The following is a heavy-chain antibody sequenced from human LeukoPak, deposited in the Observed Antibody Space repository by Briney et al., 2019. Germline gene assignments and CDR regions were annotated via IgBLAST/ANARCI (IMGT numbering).Heavy chain of an antibody. Sequence: SETLSLTCTVSGGSTTSNFWSWSRQPPGKGLEWIGYIYNNGNTKYNPSLKTRATIFGDASRNQFSLTLKSVTVADTAVYFCARPKPDWNPPDYWGKGTLVTVSS. V-gene: IGHV4-4*08. D-gene: IGHD1-1*01. J-gene: IGHJ4*02. CDR3: ARPKPDWNPPDY. CDR1: GGSTTSNF. CDR2: IYNNGNT.